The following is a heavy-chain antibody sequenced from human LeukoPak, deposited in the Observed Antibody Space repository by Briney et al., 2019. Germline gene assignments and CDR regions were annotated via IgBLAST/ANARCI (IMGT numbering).Heavy chain of an antibody. CDR3: AKALATRHMDV. Sequence: GGSLRLSCAASGFFFSTYAMSWVRQAPGKGLEWVSTISGSGLSTYYADSVKGRFTISRDNAKNSLYLQMSSLRAEDTAVYYCAKALATRHMDVWGQGTTVTVSS. V-gene: IGHV3-23*01. CDR1: GFFFSTYA. CDR2: ISGSGLST. J-gene: IGHJ6*02.